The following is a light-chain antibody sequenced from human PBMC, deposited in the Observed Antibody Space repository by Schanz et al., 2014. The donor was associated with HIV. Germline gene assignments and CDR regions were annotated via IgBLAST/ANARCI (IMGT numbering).Light chain of an antibody. CDR1: ETISRSY. CDR2: DAS. V-gene: IGKV3-20*01. CDR3: QQYGSSPT. J-gene: IGKJ1*01. Sequence: EIVLAQSPDTLSLSPGERATLSCRASETISRSYLAWYQQKPGQAPRLLMYDASSRATGIPARFSGSGSSTDFTLTISRLEPEDSAVYYCQQYGSSPTFGQGTKVEVK.